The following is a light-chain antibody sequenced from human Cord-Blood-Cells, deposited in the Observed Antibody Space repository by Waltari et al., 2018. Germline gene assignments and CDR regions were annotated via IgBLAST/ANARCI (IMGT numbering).Light chain of an antibody. V-gene: IGKV3-11*01. CDR3: QQRNNRPYT. CDR1: QSISIY. CDR2: DAS. J-gene: IGKJ2*01. Sequence: IVLTQSPATLSLAGGERATLSCRASQSISIYLTWYQQKRGHAPRLLIYDASNRATGIPSRFSGSGSGTDFTLTISSLEPEDFAVYYCQQRNNRPYTFGQGTKLEIK.